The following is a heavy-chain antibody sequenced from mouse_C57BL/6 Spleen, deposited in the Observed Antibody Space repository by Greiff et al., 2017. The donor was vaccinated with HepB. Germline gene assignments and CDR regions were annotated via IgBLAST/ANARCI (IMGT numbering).Heavy chain of an antibody. Sequence: VKLMESGAELVKPGASVKLSCKASGYTFTSYWMHWVKQRPGRGLEWIGRIDPNSGGTKYNEKFKSKATLTVDKPSSTAYMQLSSLTSEDSAVYYCARNYGSKDYAMDYWGQGTSVTVSS. D-gene: IGHD1-1*01. V-gene: IGHV1-72*01. CDR1: GYTFTSYW. J-gene: IGHJ4*01. CDR2: IDPNSGGT. CDR3: ARNYGSKDYAMDY.